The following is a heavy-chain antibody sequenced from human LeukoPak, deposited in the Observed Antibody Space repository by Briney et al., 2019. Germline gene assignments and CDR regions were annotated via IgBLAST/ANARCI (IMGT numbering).Heavy chain of an antibody. J-gene: IGHJ4*02. V-gene: IGHV3-21*01. CDR1: GFTFSSYW. CDR3: ARDLSSGYLDY. D-gene: IGHD2-8*02. CDR2: ISSSSSYI. Sequence: GGSLRLSCAASGFTFSSYWMHWVRQAPGKGLEWVSSISSSSSYIYYADSVKGRFTISRDNAKNSLYLQMNSLRAEDTAVYYCARDLSSGYLDYWGQGTLVTVSS.